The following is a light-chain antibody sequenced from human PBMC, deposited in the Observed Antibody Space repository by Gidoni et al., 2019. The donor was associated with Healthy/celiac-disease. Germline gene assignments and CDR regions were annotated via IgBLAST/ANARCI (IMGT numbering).Light chain of an antibody. J-gene: IGKJ5*01. CDR2: WAS. CDR1: QSVLDSSSNKNY. V-gene: IGKV4-1*01. Sequence: TQSPDSLAVSLGERATINCKSRQSVLDSSSNKNYLAWDQQKPGQPPKLLIYWASTRESGVPDRFSGSGSGTDFTLTISSLQAEDVAVYYCQQYYRTPPTFXQXTRLEIK. CDR3: QQYYRTPPT.